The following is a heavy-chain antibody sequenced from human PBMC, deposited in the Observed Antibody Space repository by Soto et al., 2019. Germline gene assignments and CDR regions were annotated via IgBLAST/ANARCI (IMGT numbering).Heavy chain of an antibody. Sequence: GGSLRLSCAASGFTFSSYAMRWVRQAPGKGLEWVSAISGSGGSTYYADSVKGRFTISRDNSKNTLYLQMNSLRAEDTAVYYCAKLGYCSSTSCRDYYYYYYMDVWGKGTTVTVSS. CDR3: AKLGYCSSTSCRDYYYYYYMDV. J-gene: IGHJ6*03. D-gene: IGHD2-2*01. CDR1: GFTFSSYA. V-gene: IGHV3-23*01. CDR2: ISGSGGST.